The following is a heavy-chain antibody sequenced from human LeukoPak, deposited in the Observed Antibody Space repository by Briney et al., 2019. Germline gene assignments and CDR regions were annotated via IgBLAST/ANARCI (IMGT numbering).Heavy chain of an antibody. CDR1: GFTFGMYA. CDR3: TRGGHNNYYDGMDV. J-gene: IGHJ6*02. Sequence: PGGSLRLSCAASGFTFGMYAMSWVRQAPGKGLEWVSTLSGSGGSTYYADSVKGRFTISGDESKNTLSLQMNSLRPEDTAVYHCTRGGHNNYYDGMDVWGQGTTVIVSS. CDR2: LSGSGGST. D-gene: IGHD5-24*01. V-gene: IGHV3-23*01.